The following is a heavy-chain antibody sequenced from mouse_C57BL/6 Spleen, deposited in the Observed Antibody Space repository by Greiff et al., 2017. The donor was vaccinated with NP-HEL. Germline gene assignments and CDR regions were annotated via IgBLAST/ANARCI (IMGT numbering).Heavy chain of an antibody. Sequence: EVKLMESGGGLVKPGGSLKLSCAASGFTFSDYGMHWVRQAPEKGLEWVAYISSGSSTIYYADTVKGRFTISRDNAKNTLFLQMTSLRSEDTAMYYCAGWSFDYWGQGTTLTVSS. CDR3: AGWSFDY. D-gene: IGHD2-3*01. CDR1: GFTFSDYG. V-gene: IGHV5-17*01. CDR2: ISSGSSTI. J-gene: IGHJ2*01.